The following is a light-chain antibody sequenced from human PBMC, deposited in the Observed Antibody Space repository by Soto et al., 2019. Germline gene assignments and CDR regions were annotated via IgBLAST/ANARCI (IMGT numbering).Light chain of an antibody. CDR2: ANS. J-gene: IGLJ1*01. CDR3: QSYESSSLSGFV. V-gene: IGLV1-40*01. Sequence: QSVLTQPPSVSAAPGQKVTISCSGSSSNIGNNYVSWYQQLPGTAPKLLIYANSNRPSGVPDRFSGSKSGISASLAITGLQADDEADYYCQSYESSSLSGFVFGSGTKV. CDR1: SSNIGNNY.